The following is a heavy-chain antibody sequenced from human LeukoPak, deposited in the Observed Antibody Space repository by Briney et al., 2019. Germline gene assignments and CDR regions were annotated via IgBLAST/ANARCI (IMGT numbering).Heavy chain of an antibody. CDR2: IYYSGSA. Sequence: SETPSLTCTVSGGSISSGGYYCSWISQHPGKGLEWIGYIYYSGSAYYNPTLKSRVTIPVDTSKNQFSLKLSSVTAADTAVYYCAREGSGGYSSGWYLVDYWGQGTLVTVSS. CDR1: GGSISSGGYY. J-gene: IGHJ4*02. V-gene: IGHV4-31*03. CDR3: AREGSGGYSSGWYLVDY. D-gene: IGHD6-19*01.